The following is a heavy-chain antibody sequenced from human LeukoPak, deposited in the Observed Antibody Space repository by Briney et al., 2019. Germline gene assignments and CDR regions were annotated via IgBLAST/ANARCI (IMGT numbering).Heavy chain of an antibody. V-gene: IGHV3-66*01. Sequence: PGGSLRLSCAASGFTVSSNYMSWVRQAPGKGLEWVSVIYSGGSTYYADSVKGRFTISRDNSKNTLYLQMNSLRAEDTAVYYCARDNYYDRADYWGQGTLVTVSS. J-gene: IGHJ4*02. D-gene: IGHD3-22*01. CDR2: IYSGGST. CDR1: GFTVSSNY. CDR3: ARDNYYDRADY.